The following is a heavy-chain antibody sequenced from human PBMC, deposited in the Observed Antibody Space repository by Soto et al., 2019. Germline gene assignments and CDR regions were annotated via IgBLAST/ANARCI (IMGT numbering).Heavy chain of an antibody. Sequence: QVQLVESGGGVVQPGRSLRLSCAASGFTFSSYAMHWVRQAPGKGLEWVAVISYDGSNKYYADSVKGRFTISRDNSKNTLYLQMNSLRAEDTAVYYCARVRLRTIAVAGTVDYWGQGTLVTVSS. V-gene: IGHV3-30-3*01. J-gene: IGHJ4*02. CDR1: GFTFSSYA. CDR3: ARVRLRTIAVAGTVDY. D-gene: IGHD6-19*01. CDR2: ISYDGSNK.